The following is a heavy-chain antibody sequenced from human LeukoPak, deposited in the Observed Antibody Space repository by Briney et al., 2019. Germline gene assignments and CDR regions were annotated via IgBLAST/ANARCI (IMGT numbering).Heavy chain of an antibody. D-gene: IGHD5-12*01. J-gene: IGHJ4*02. CDR1: GFTFSNYA. V-gene: IGHV3-23*01. CDR2: ISGSGGST. Sequence: PGGSLRLSCAASGFTFSNYAMTWVRQAPGKGLEWVSVISGSGGSTYYADSVKGRFTISRDNAKNSLYLQMNSLRAEDTAVYYCATDRVDYFDYWGQGTLVTVSS. CDR3: ATDRVDYFDY.